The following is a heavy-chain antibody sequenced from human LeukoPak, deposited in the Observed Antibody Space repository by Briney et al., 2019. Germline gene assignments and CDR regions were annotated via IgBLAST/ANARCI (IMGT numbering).Heavy chain of an antibody. CDR1: GFTFSRFG. CDR3: AREVSEGFDF. Sequence: GGSLRLSCAASGFTFSRFGMNWVRQAPGKGLEWVSSFGTRSTSIYHAGSVKGRFAISRDNAKNSLYLQMNSLRAEDTALYYCAREVSEGFDFWGQGTLVTVSS. V-gene: IGHV3-21*01. CDR2: FGTRSTSI. J-gene: IGHJ4*02. D-gene: IGHD3-22*01.